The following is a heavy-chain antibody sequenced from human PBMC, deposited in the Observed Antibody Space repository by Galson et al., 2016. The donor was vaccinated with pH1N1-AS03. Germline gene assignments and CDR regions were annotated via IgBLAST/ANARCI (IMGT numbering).Heavy chain of an antibody. CDR1: GFSFSSFG. J-gene: IGHJ3*02. CDR2: IWYDGSNK. Sequence: SLRLSCAAPGFSFSSFGMHWVRQAPGKGLEWVAVIWYDGSNKYYADSVKGRFTISRYNAKNSVYLQMNSLRAEDTAVYYCAKDSNEYCSGGNCLAFDIWGQGTVVAVSS. V-gene: IGHV3-33*03. D-gene: IGHD2-15*01. CDR3: AKDSNEYCSGGNCLAFDI.